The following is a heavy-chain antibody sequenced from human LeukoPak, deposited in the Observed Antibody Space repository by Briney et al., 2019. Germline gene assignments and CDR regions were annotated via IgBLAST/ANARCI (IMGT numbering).Heavy chain of an antibody. CDR3: AKDTGRYYDSSGYYPNWFDP. CDR2: ISGSGGST. J-gene: IGHJ5*02. V-gene: IGHV3-23*01. D-gene: IGHD3-22*01. Sequence: GGSLRLSCAASGFTFSSYAMSWVRQAPGKGLEWVSTISGSGGSTYYADSVKGRFTISRDNSKNTLYLQMNSLRAEDTAVYYCAKDTGRYYDSSGYYPNWFDPWGQGTLVTVSS. CDR1: GFTFSSYA.